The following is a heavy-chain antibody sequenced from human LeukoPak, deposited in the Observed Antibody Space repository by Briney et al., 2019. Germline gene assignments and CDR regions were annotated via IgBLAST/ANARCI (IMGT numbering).Heavy chain of an antibody. D-gene: IGHD5-18*01. J-gene: IGHJ5*02. CDR3: TRSDTAMVTSP. CDR2: IYPGDSDT. V-gene: IGHV5-51*01. Sequence: GESLKISCKGSGYSFSSYWIGWVRQMPGKGLEWMGVIYPGDSDTRYSPSFQGQVTISADKSISTAYLQWSSLKASDTAMYYCTRSDTAMVTSPWGQGTLVTVSS. CDR1: GYSFSSYW.